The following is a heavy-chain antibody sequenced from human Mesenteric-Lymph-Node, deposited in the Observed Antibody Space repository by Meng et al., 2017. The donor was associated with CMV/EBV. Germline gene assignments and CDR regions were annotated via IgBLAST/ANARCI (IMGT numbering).Heavy chain of an antibody. D-gene: IGHD2-2*01. CDR2: IYSGGSTT. J-gene: IGHJ4*02. CDR3: AAGEGLYCSTITCSTSQWYFDY. V-gene: IGHV3-23*03. Sequence: GESLKISCAASGFSFSNYAMTWVRQAPGKGLEWVSVIYSGGSTTYYADSVEGRFTISRDNSKTTLYLQMNSLRAGDTAVYFCAAGEGLYCSTITCSTSQWYFDYWGQGTMVTVSS. CDR1: GFSFSNYA.